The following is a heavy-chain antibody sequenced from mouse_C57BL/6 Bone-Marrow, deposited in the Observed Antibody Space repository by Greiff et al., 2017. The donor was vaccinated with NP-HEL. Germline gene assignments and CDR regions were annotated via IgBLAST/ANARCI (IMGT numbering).Heavy chain of an antibody. CDR1: GYTFTSYW. D-gene: IGHD2-2*01. Sequence: QVQLQQPGTELVKPGTSVKLSCKSSGYTFTSYWMHWVKQRPGQGLEWIGNINPSNGGTNYNEKFKSKATLTVDKSSSTAYMQLSSLTSDDSAVYYCEREGRWLRRGDWYFDVWDTGTTVTVSS. V-gene: IGHV1-53*01. CDR3: EREGRWLRRGDWYFDV. J-gene: IGHJ1*03. CDR2: INPSNGGT.